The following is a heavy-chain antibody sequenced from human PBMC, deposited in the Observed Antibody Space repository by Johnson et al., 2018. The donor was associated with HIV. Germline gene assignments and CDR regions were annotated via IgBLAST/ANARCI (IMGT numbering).Heavy chain of an antibody. D-gene: IGHD6-25*01. CDR3: ATIAAHGAAFDI. CDR1: GFTFSSYD. CDR2: ISYDGSNQ. J-gene: IGHJ3*02. V-gene: IGHV3-30*03. Sequence: QMQLVESGGGVVQPGRSLRLSCAASGFTFSSYDMHWVRQAPGKGLEWVALISYDGSNQYHADSVQGRFTISRDNSKNTLYLQMNSLRPEDTAAYYCATIAAHGAAFDIWGQGTVVTVSS.